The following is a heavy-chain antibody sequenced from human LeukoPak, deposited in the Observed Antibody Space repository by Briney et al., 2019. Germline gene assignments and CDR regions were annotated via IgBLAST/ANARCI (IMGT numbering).Heavy chain of an antibody. J-gene: IGHJ4*02. Sequence: GGSLRLSCAATGFTFSSYVMSCVRQAPGKGLEWVSGISGSGGSTNYADSVKGRFTISRDNSKNTLYLQMNSLRAEDTAVYYCAKQRGYCSGGDCSRDYFDFWGQGTLVTVSS. CDR3: AKQRGYCSGGDCSRDYFDF. V-gene: IGHV3-23*01. CDR1: GFTFSSYV. D-gene: IGHD2-15*01. CDR2: ISGSGGST.